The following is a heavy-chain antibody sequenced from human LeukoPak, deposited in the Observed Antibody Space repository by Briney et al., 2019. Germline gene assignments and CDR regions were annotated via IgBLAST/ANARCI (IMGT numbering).Heavy chain of an antibody. D-gene: IGHD3-10*01. CDR1: GFTFTSSA. J-gene: IGHJ3*02. V-gene: IGHV1-58*01. CDR2: IVVGSGNT. CDR3: AAGGSLWFGELSHLAFDI. Sequence: GTSVRVSCKASGFTFTSSAVQWVRQARGQRLEWIGWIVVGSGNTNYAQKFQERVTITRDMSTSTAYMELSSLRSEDTAVYYCAAGGSLWFGELSHLAFDIWGQGTMVTVSS.